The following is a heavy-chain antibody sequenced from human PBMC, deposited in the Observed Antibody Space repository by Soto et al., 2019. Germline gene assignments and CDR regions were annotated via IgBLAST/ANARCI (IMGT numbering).Heavy chain of an antibody. V-gene: IGHV3-23*01. CDR3: ARGPRAPPPHDYGMDV. J-gene: IGHJ6*02. CDR2: ISGGGGTT. Sequence: EVQLLESGGGLVQPGGSLRLSCAASGFTFSSHVMNWVRQAPGKGLGGVAAISGGGGTTYSGDSVEARFTMSRDNSKNTLYLQMNSLRADDTAVYYCARGPRAPPPHDYGMDVWGQGTTVTVSS. CDR1: GFTFSSHV.